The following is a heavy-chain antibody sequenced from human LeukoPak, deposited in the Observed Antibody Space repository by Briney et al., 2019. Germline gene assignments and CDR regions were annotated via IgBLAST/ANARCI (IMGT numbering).Heavy chain of an antibody. CDR3: ARVPAAMDPAYFDY. D-gene: IGHD2-2*01. V-gene: IGHV4-61*01. J-gene: IGHJ4*02. CDR1: GGSVSSGSYY. Sequence: SETLSLTCTVSGGSVSSGSYYWSWIRQPPGQGLEWIGYIYYSGSTNYNPSLKSRVTISVDTSKNQFSLKLSSVTAADTAVYYCARVPAAMDPAYFDYWGQGTLVTVSS. CDR2: IYYSGST.